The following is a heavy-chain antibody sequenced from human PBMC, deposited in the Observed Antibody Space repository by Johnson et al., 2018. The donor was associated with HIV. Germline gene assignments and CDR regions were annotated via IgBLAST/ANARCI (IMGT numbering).Heavy chain of an antibody. CDR2: INWNGDST. J-gene: IGHJ3*02. D-gene: IGHD2-15*01. CDR1: GFTFDDYG. V-gene: IGHV3-20*04. Sequence: VQLVESGGGVVRPGGSLRLSCAASGFTFDDYGINWVRQAPGKGLEWVSGINWNGDSTGYADSVKGRFTISRDNSKNTLYLQVNSLKTEDTAVYYCSTGDSVVVVGAIRLPLHDAVDIWGQGTMVTVSS. CDR3: STGDSVVVVGAIRLPLHDAVDI.